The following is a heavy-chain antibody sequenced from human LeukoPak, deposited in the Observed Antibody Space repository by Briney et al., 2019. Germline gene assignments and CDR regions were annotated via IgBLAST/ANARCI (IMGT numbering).Heavy chain of an antibody. D-gene: IGHD2-2*01. CDR2: IGGRGEST. CDR1: GFTFSSSA. V-gene: IGHV3-21*04. J-gene: IGHJ4*02. Sequence: PGGSLRLSCAASGFTFSSSAMDWVRQAPGKGLEWVSAIGGRGESTYYADSVKGRFTISRDNAKNSLYLQMNSLRAEDTAVYYCARALRYCSSTSCLFDYWGQGTLVTVSS. CDR3: ARALRYCSSTSCLFDY.